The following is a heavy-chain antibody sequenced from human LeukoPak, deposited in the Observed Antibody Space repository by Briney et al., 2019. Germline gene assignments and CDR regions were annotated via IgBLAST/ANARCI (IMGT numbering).Heavy chain of an antibody. CDR2: ISAYNGNT. Sequence: ASVKVSCKASGYTFTSYAMHWVRQAPGQGLEWMGWISAYNGNTNYAQKLQGRVTMTTDTSTSTAYMELRSLRSDDTAVYYCARDERLTHADYWGQGTLVTVSS. V-gene: IGHV1-18*01. J-gene: IGHJ4*02. D-gene: IGHD2-15*01. CDR3: ARDERLTHADY. CDR1: GYTFTSYA.